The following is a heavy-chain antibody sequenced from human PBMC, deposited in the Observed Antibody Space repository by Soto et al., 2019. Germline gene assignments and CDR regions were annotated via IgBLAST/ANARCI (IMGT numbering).Heavy chain of an antibody. CDR3: ARGAIQYDFWSGYPTNWFDP. D-gene: IGHD3-3*01. Sequence: ASVKVSCKASGYTFTGYYMHWVRQAPGQGLEWMGWINPNSGGTNYAQKFQGRVTMTRDTCISTAYMELSRLRSDDTAVYYCARGAIQYDFWSGYPTNWFDPWGQGTLVTVSS. J-gene: IGHJ5*02. V-gene: IGHV1-2*02. CDR2: INPNSGGT. CDR1: GYTFTGYY.